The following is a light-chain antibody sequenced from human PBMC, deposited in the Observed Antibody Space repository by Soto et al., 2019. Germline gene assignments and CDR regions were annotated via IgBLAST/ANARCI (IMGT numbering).Light chain of an antibody. CDR1: QSSSSW. J-gene: IGKJ2*01. V-gene: IGKV1-5*03. Sequence: DIQMTQSPSTLSASVGDRVTITCLASQSSSSWLAWYQQKPGKAPKLLIYKASSLESGVPSRFSGSGSGTEFTLTISSLQPDDFATYYCQQYNSFGQGTKVDIK. CDR2: KAS. CDR3: QQYNS.